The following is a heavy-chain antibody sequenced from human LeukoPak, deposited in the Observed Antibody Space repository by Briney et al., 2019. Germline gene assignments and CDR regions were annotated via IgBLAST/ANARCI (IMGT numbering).Heavy chain of an antibody. Sequence: GESLKISCKGSGYSFSSYWLGWVRQKPGKGLEWMGIIYPGDSDTRYSPSFHGQVTMSADKSINTAYLQWGNLRASDTAMYYLARPLVGDSFDIWGQGTMVVVSS. CDR2: IYPGDSDT. V-gene: IGHV5-51*01. CDR1: GYSFSSYW. J-gene: IGHJ3*02. CDR3: ARPLVGDSFDI. D-gene: IGHD1-26*01.